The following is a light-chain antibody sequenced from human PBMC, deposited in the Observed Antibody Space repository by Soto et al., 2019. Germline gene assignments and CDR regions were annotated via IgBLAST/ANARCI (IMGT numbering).Light chain of an antibody. V-gene: IGKV3-15*01. CDR2: GAS. Sequence: EIVMTQSPATLSLSPGERATLSCRASQSVSSNLAWYQQQPGHAPRLLIYGASTRSTGIPARFSGSGSGTVFTLTISSLQDEDFAVYYCHQYNNWPRTFGQGTKVEIK. CDR3: HQYNNWPRT. J-gene: IGKJ1*01. CDR1: QSVSSN.